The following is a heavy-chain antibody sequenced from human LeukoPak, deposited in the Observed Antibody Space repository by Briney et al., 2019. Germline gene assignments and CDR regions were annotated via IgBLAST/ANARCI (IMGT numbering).Heavy chain of an antibody. V-gene: IGHV3-23*01. CDR1: GFTFSSYG. CDR3: AKDLMHYYDSSGFVNDY. CDR2: ISGSGGST. Sequence: GGTLRLSCAASGFTFSSYGMSWVRQAPGKGLEWVSAISGSGGSTYYADSVKGRFTISRDSSKNTLYLQMNSLRAEDTALYYCAKDLMHYYDSSGFVNDYWGQGTLVTVSS. J-gene: IGHJ4*02. D-gene: IGHD3-22*01.